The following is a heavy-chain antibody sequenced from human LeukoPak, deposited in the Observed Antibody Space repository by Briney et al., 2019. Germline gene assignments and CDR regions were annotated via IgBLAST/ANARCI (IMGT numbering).Heavy chain of an antibody. D-gene: IGHD3-9*01. J-gene: IGHJ4*02. Sequence: WVSVIYSCGSTYYADSVKGRFTISRDNSKNTLYLQMNSLKASDTAIYYCTRSPDIDILTGYSRYYFDYWGQGTLVTVSS. CDR2: IYSCGST. CDR3: TRSPDIDILTGYSRYYFDY. V-gene: IGHV3-53*01.